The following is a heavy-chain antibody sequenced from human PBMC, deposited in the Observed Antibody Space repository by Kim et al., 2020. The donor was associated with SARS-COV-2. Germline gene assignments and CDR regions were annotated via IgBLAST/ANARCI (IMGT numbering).Heavy chain of an antibody. J-gene: IGHJ3*02. D-gene: IGHD2-2*01. CDR2: INPDGTKT. CDR1: GFSFSSSW. Sequence: GGSLRLSCAASGFSFSSSWMTWVRQAPGKGLEWVGNINPDGTKTYYVDSVKGRFTISRDNARNSLYLQMNTLRAEDTALYYCARDPYDCERSTYQFGAFDIWGQGTMVTVSS. V-gene: IGHV3-7*01. CDR3: ARDPYDCERSTYQFGAFDI.